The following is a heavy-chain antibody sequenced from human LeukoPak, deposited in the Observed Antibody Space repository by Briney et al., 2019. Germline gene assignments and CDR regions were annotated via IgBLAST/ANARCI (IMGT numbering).Heavy chain of an antibody. D-gene: IGHD2-2*01. CDR2: INHSGST. CDR1: GGSFSGYY. V-gene: IGHV4-34*01. CDR3: ARFVPAVSAHFDY. J-gene: IGHJ4*02. Sequence: PSETLSLTCAVYGGSFSGYYWSWIRQPPGKGLEWIGEINHSGSTNYNPSLKSRVTISVDTSKNQFSLKLSSVTAADTAVYYCARFVPAVSAHFDYGGKGTLVTVPS.